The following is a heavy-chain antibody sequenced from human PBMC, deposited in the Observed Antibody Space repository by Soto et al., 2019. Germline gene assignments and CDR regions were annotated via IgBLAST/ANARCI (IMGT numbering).Heavy chain of an antibody. J-gene: IGHJ6*02. CDR3: TTSPWLDASYYYYGMDV. V-gene: IGHV3-15*01. CDR1: GFTFSNAW. Sequence: PGGSLRLSCAASGFTFSNAWMSWVRQAPGKGLEWVGRIKSKTDGGTTDYAAPVKGRFTISRDDSKNTLYLQMNSLKTEDTAVYYRTTSPWLDASYYYYGMDVWGQGTTVTVSS. CDR2: IKSKTDGGTT. D-gene: IGHD3-9*01.